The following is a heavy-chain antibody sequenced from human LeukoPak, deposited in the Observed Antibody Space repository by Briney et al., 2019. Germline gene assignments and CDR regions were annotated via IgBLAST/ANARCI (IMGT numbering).Heavy chain of an antibody. CDR2: IKEDGSET. V-gene: IGHV3-7*01. CDR1: GFTCSRSW. J-gene: IGHJ4*02. Sequence: PGGSLRLSCATSGFTCSRSWMDWVRQAPGKGLEWVANIKEDGSETHYVDFAKGRFTISRDNAKNSLFLQVDNLRVEDTAIYYCSRSLNFWGQGTLVTVSP. CDR3: SRSLNF.